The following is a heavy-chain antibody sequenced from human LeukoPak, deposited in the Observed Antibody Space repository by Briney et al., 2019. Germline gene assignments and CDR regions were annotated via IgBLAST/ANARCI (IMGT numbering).Heavy chain of an antibody. V-gene: IGHV1-46*01. J-gene: IGHJ4*02. CDR1: GYTFTSYY. CDR3: ARQRITMVRGVIKLIDY. Sequence: ASVKVSCKASGYTFTSYYMHWVRQAPGQGLEWMGIINPSGGSTSYAQKLQGRVTMTTDTSTSTAYMELRSLRSDDTAVYYCARQRITMVRGVIKLIDYWGQGTLVTVSS. CDR2: INPSGGST. D-gene: IGHD3-10*01.